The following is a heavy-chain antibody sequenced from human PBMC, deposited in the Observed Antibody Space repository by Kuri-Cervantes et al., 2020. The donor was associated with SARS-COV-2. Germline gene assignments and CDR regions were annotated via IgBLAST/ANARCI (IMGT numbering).Heavy chain of an antibody. V-gene: IGHV3-15*01. J-gene: IGHJ4*02. CDR2: IKSKTDGGTT. Sequence: GESLKISCAASGFTFSNAWMSWVRQAPGKGLEWVGRIKSKTDGGTTDYAAPVKGRFTISRDDSKNTLYLQMNSLETEDTAVYYCTTAPDYGDYVGPDYWGQGTLVTVSS. D-gene: IGHD4-17*01. CDR1: GFTFSNAW. CDR3: TTAPDYGDYVGPDY.